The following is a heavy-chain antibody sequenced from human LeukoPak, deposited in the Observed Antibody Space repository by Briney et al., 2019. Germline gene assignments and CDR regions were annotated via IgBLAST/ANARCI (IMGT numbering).Heavy chain of an antibody. J-gene: IGHJ4*02. V-gene: IGHV3-30*18. D-gene: IGHD3-10*01. CDR2: ISYDGSNK. CDR3: AKDTTRGVRGVILY. CDR1: GFTFSNYG. Sequence: PGGSLRLSCAASGFTFSNYGMQWVRQAPGKGLEWVAVISYDGSNKYYADSVKGRFTISRDNSKNTLYLQMNSLRAEDTAVYYCAKDTTRGVRGVILYWGQGTLVTVSS.